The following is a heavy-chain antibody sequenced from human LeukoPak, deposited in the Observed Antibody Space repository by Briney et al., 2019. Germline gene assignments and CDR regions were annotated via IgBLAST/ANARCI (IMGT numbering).Heavy chain of an antibody. CDR2: INPNTGGT. J-gene: IGHJ4*02. CDR3: ARSSRGWSPSDY. D-gene: IGHD6-19*01. V-gene: IGHV1-2*02. Sequence: ASVKVSCKASGYTFTDYYMQWVRQAPGQGLEWMGWINPNTGGTKSAQKFQGRVTMTRDTSINTAYMELRSLRYDDTAVYYCARSSRGWSPSDYLGQGTLLTVSS. CDR1: GYTFTDYY.